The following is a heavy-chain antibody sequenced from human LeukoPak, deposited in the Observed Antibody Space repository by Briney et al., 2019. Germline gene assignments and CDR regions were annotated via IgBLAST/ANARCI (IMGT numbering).Heavy chain of an antibody. V-gene: IGHV1-2*04. Sequence: GASVKVSCKASGYTFTRYYMHWVPQAPGQGLEWMGWINPNSVGTNYGQKFHGWVTITRDTSISTAYMELSRLRSDDTAVYYCATTSGVDTAMVYAFDIWGQGTMVTVSS. CDR1: GYTFTRYY. CDR3: ATTSGVDTAMVYAFDI. CDR2: INPNSVGT. J-gene: IGHJ3*02. D-gene: IGHD5-18*01.